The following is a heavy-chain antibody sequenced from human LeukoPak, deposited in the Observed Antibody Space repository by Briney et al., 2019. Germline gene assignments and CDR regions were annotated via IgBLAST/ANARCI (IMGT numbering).Heavy chain of an antibody. CDR3: ANGKWGAFDI. V-gene: IGHV3-21*04. CDR1: GFTFSSYS. D-gene: IGHD1-26*01. CDR2: ISSSSSYI. J-gene: IGHJ3*02. Sequence: GGSLRLSCAASGFTFSSYSMNWVRQAPGKGLEWVSSISSSSSYIYYADSVKGRFTISSDNSKNTLYLQMNSLRAEDTAVYYCANGKWGAFDIWGQGTMVTVSS.